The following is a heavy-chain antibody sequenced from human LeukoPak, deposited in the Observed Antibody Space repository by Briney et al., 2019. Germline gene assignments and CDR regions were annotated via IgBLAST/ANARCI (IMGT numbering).Heavy chain of an antibody. CDR2: IYYSGST. J-gene: IGHJ4*02. CDR1: GGSVSSYY. Sequence: SETLSLTCTVSGGSVSSYYWSWIRQPPWKGLEWIGYIYYSGSTNYNPSLKSRVTISVDTSKNQFSLKLSSVTAADTAVYYCARDLAAAGPYYFDYWGQGTLVTVSS. CDR3: ARDLAAAGPYYFDY. D-gene: IGHD6-13*01. V-gene: IGHV4-59*02.